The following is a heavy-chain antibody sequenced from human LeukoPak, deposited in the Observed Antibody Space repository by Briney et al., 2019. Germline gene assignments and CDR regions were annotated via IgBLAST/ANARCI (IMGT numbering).Heavy chain of an antibody. Sequence: GGSLRLSCAASGFTFGTYWMTWVRQAPGKGLEWVANIKQDGSAKYYVDSVKGRFTISRDNSRNTLYLQMNSLRAEDAVVYYCAKSETGSIPYFNYWGQGTLVTVSS. CDR1: GFTFGTYW. CDR2: IKQDGSAK. D-gene: IGHD1-1*01. V-gene: IGHV3-7*05. J-gene: IGHJ4*02. CDR3: AKSETGSIPYFNY.